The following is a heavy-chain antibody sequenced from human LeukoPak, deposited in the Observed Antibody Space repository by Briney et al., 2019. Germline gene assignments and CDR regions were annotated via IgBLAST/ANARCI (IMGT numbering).Heavy chain of an antibody. CDR3: ARENSGSYYQFDC. J-gene: IGHJ4*02. CDR2: VSSSTSYI. CDR1: GFSLSSYA. V-gene: IGHV3-21*01. D-gene: IGHD1-26*01. Sequence: GGSLRLSCTVSGFSLSSYAMSWVRRAPGKGLEWVSSVSSSTSYIYYADSVKGRFTISRDNAKNSLYLQMNSLRPEDTAVYYCARENSGSYYQFDCWGQGTLVTVSS.